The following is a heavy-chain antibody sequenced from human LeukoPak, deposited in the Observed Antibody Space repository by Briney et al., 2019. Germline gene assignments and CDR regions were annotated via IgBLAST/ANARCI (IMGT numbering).Heavy chain of an antibody. D-gene: IGHD2-15*01. Sequence: GASVKVSCKASGYTITSYGISWVRQAPGQGLEWMGWISAYNGNTNYAQKFQGRVTMTRDTSISTAYMELSRLRSDDTAVYYCARVGWQLLWFDPWGQGTLVTVSS. V-gene: IGHV1-18*01. CDR2: ISAYNGNT. CDR1: GYTITSYG. J-gene: IGHJ5*02. CDR3: ARVGWQLLWFDP.